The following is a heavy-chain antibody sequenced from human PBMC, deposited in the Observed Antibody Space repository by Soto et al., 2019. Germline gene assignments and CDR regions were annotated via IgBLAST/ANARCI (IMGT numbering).Heavy chain of an antibody. CDR3: ARDIPVRFLELLSKPTYYYYGMDV. J-gene: IGHJ6*02. V-gene: IGHV3-74*01. D-gene: IGHD3-3*01. Sequence: PGGSLRLSCAASGFTFSSYWMHWVRQAPGKGLVWVSRINSDGSSTSYADSVKGRFTISRDNAKNTLYLQMNSLRAEDTAVYYCARDIPVRFLELLSKPTYYYYGMDVWGQGTTVTGSS. CDR2: INSDGSST. CDR1: GFTFSSYW.